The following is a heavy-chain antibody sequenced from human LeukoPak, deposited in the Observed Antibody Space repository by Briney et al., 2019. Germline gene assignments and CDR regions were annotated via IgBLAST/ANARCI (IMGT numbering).Heavy chain of an antibody. J-gene: IGHJ3*02. CDR3: ARAYSSGWLFVADAFDI. V-gene: IGHV4-61*02. CDR1: GGSISSGSYY. Sequence: PSQTLSLTCTVSGGSISSGSYYWSWIRQPAGKGLEWIGRIYTSGSTNYNPSLKSRVTISVDTSKNQFSLKLSSVTAADTAVYYCARAYSSGWLFVADAFDIWGQGTMVTVSS. D-gene: IGHD6-19*01. CDR2: IYTSGST.